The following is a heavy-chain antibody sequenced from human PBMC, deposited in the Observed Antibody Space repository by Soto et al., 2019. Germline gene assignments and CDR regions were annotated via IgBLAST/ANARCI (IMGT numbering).Heavy chain of an antibody. CDR2: ISGYRGKS. Sequence: QDQLLQSGDEVKKPGASVKVSCKASGYIFSSYHINWVRQAPGQGLEWMGWISGYRGKSKYAQKFQGRVTMTTDTSTSTAYMELRSLTSDDTAVYYCARDKYGSVDAFDLWGQGTLVTVSS. CDR3: ARDKYGSVDAFDL. D-gene: IGHD3-10*01. CDR1: GYIFSSYH. J-gene: IGHJ3*01. V-gene: IGHV1-18*01.